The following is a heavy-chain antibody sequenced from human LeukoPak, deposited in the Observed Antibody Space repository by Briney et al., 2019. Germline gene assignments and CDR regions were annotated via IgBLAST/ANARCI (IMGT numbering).Heavy chain of an antibody. J-gene: IGHJ4*02. Sequence: PGRSLRLSCAASGFTFSSYAIHWVRQAPGKGLEWVALISYDGSTKYSTDSVKGRFTISRDNSKNTLYLQMNGLRPEDTAVYYCAGHFGAWHYFDYWGQGTLVTVSS. CDR2: ISYDGSTK. D-gene: IGHD3-3*01. V-gene: IGHV3-30*04. CDR3: AGHFGAWHYFDY. CDR1: GFTFSSYA.